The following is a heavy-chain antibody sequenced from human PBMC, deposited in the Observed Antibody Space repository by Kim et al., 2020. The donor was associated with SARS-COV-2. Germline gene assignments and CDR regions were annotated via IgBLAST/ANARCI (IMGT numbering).Heavy chain of an antibody. CDR3: AKRGIYGNDAIDI. J-gene: IGHJ3*02. Sequence: GGSLRLSCVASGFTFGNSAMTWVRQAPGKGLEWVSHISSSGYSTYYADSVKGRFTISRDNSKNTLYLEMNNLRVEDTAVYHCAKRGIYGNDAIDIWGQGT. V-gene: IGHV3-23*01. D-gene: IGHD3-16*01. CDR2: ISSSGYST. CDR1: GFTFGNSA.